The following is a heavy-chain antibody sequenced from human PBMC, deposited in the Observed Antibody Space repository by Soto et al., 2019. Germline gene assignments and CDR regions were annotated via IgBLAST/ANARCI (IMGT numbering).Heavy chain of an antibody. J-gene: IGHJ6*02. CDR1: GYSFTSYW. D-gene: IGHD1-26*01. Sequence: GESLKISCKGSGYSFTSYWIGWVRQMPGKGLEWMGIIYPGDSDTRYSPSFQGQVTISADKSISTAYLQWSSLKASDTAMYYCARRSSGSYYNYYYYGMDVWGQGTTVTVSS. CDR2: IYPGDSDT. V-gene: IGHV5-51*01. CDR3: ARRSSGSYYNYYYYGMDV.